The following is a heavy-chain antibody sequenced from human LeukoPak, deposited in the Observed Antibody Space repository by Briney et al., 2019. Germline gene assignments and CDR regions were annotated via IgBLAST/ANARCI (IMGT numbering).Heavy chain of an antibody. J-gene: IGHJ4*02. V-gene: IGHV4-39*02. Sequence: SETLSFTCTVSGDSISRSTYYWAWIRQPPGKGLEWIGSVYYGRSPYFNPSLESRATISVDTSKNHFSLKMSSVTAADTAVYYCARSSGTGTFSYWGQGTLVTVSS. D-gene: IGHD6-25*01. CDR3: ARSSGTGTFSY. CDR1: GDSISRSTYY. CDR2: VYYGRSP.